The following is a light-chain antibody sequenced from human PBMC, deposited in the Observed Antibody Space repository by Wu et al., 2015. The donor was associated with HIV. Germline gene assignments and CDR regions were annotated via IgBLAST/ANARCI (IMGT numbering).Light chain of an antibody. CDR1: QSVSNSY. CDR2: GTS. V-gene: IGKV3-20*01. Sequence: EIVLTQSPGTLSLSPGERATLSCRASQSVSNSYLAWYQQKPGQSPRLLIYGTSNRATGIPDRFSGSGSGTHFTLTISRLEPEDFAVYYCQQYDTSPLTFGGGTKVEIK. CDR3: QQYDTSPLT. J-gene: IGKJ4*01.